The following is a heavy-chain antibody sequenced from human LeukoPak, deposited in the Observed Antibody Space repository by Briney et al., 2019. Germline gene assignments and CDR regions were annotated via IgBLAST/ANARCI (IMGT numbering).Heavy chain of an antibody. CDR2: ISGSGGST. Sequence: PGGSLRLSCAASGFTFSSYWMSWVRQAPGKGLEWVSAISGSGGSTYYADSVKGRFTISRDNSKNTLYLQMNSLRAEDTAVYYCAKVGGFRDAFDIWGQGTMVTVSS. J-gene: IGHJ3*02. V-gene: IGHV3-23*01. CDR1: GFTFSSYW. CDR3: AKVGGFRDAFDI.